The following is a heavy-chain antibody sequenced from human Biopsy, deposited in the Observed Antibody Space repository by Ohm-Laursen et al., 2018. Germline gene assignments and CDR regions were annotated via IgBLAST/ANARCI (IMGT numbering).Heavy chain of an antibody. CDR3: ARNTGWYGDLYYFDY. V-gene: IGHV1-46*01. Sequence: SVKVACKASGYSFTSYYMHWVRQAPGQGLEWMGMINPSGSTTSYPQIFQGRVTMTRDTSKSTVYMELSSLRSADTAVYFCARNTGWYGDLYYFDYWGQGTLVTVSS. D-gene: IGHD6-19*01. J-gene: IGHJ4*02. CDR1: GYSFTSYY. CDR2: INPSGSTT.